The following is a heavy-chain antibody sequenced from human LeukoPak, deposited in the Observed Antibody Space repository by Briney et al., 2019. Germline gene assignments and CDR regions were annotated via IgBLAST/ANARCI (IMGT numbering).Heavy chain of an antibody. Sequence: GGSLRLSCAASGFTFSSYAMSWVRQAPGKGLEWVSAISGSGGSTYYADSVKGRFTISRDNSKNTLYLQTNSLRAEDTAVYYCAKNPGYSGYDNDTWFDPWGQGTLVTVSS. CDR2: ISGSGGST. V-gene: IGHV3-23*01. D-gene: IGHD5-12*01. J-gene: IGHJ5*02. CDR3: AKNPGYSGYDNDTWFDP. CDR1: GFTFSSYA.